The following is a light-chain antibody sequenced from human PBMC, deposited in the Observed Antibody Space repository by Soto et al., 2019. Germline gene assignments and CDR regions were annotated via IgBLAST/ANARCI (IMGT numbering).Light chain of an antibody. J-gene: IGLJ3*02. V-gene: IGLV2-23*01. Sequence: QSVLTQPASVSGSPGQSITISCIGISSDVGSYNLVSWYQHHPGKAPKLIIYADNKRPSGVSGVSNRFSGSKSGNTASLTISGLQAEDEADYYCSSGSGTNWVFGGGTKLTVL. CDR2: ADN. CDR3: SSGSGTNWV. CDR1: SSDVGSYNL.